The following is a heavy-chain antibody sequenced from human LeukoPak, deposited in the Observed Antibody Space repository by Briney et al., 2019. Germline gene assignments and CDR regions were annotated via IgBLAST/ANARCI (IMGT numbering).Heavy chain of an antibody. CDR3: VKEYSRALRYFDWSPLHYGMDV. CDR1: GFTFSSYG. CDR2: ISYDGSNK. Sequence: GGSMRLSCAASGFTFSSYGMHWVRQAPGKGLEWVAVISYDGSNKYYADSVKGRFTISRDNSKNTLYLQMNSLRAEDTAVYYCVKEYSRALRYFDWSPLHYGMDVWGQGTTVTVSS. D-gene: IGHD3-9*01. V-gene: IGHV3-30*18. J-gene: IGHJ6*02.